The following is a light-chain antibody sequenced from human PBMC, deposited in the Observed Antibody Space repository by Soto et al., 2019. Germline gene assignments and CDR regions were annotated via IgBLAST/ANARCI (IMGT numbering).Light chain of an antibody. CDR1: QNINSE. Sequence: DIQMTQSPSTLSASVGDRVTIACRASQNINSELAWYQQKPGKAPNLLIYKASSLESGVPLRFSGSGSGTEFTLTISSLQPVDFATYCCQQFKTYPVTFGQGTGLEIK. CDR2: KAS. V-gene: IGKV1-5*03. CDR3: QQFKTYPVT. J-gene: IGKJ5*01.